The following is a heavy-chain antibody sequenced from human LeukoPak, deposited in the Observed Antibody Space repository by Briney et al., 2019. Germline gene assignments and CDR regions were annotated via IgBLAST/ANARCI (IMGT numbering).Heavy chain of an antibody. CDR3: ARVPTLGYCGGGSCYRFDF. J-gene: IGHJ4*02. Sequence: ASVKVSCKASGGTFSSYAISWVRQAPGQGLEWMGRIIPILGIANYAQKFQGRVTITADKSTSTAYMELTSLRSEDTGVYYCARVPTLGYCGGGSCYRFDFWGQGTLVAVSS. CDR2: IIPILGIA. V-gene: IGHV1-69*04. CDR1: GGTFSSYA. D-gene: IGHD2-15*01.